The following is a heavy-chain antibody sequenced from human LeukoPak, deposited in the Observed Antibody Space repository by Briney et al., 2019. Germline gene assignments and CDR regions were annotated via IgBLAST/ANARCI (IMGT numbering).Heavy chain of an antibody. CDR2: IYYSGST. Sequence: SETLSLTCTVSGGSISSYYWSWIRQPPGKGLEWIGYIYYSGSTNYNPSLKSRVTISVDTSKSQFSLKLSSVTAADTAVYYCARALADDYSNWFDPWGQGTLVTVSS. V-gene: IGHV4-59*01. CDR1: GGSISSYY. CDR3: ARALADDYSNWFDP. D-gene: IGHD4-11*01. J-gene: IGHJ5*02.